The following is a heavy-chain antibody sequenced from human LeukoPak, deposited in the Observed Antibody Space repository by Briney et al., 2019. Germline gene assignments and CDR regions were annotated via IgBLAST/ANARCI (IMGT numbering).Heavy chain of an antibody. CDR1: GGSISSSPYY. Sequence: TSETLSLTCTVSGGSISSSPYYWGWLRQPPGKGLEWIGSIYYSGTTHYNPSLESRVTISVDTSKNQFSLKLSSVTAADTAVYYCARGPRYYRYNWFDPWGQGTLVTVSS. V-gene: IGHV4-39*07. CDR3: ARGPRYYRYNWFDP. CDR2: IYYSGTT. J-gene: IGHJ5*02. D-gene: IGHD3-10*01.